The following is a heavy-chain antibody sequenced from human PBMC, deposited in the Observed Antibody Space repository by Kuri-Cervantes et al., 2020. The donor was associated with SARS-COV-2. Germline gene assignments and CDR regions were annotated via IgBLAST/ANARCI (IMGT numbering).Heavy chain of an antibody. CDR2: INAGNGNT. J-gene: IGHJ4*02. D-gene: IGHD5-12*01. V-gene: IGHV1-3*01. CDR3: ARERMLPRRAFGYEFDY. CDR1: GFTFSSYA. Sequence: GESLKISCAASGFTFSSYAMHWVRQAPGQRLEWMGWINAGNGNTKYSQKFQGRVTITRDTSASTAYVELSSLRSEDTAVYYCARERMLPRRAFGYEFDYWGQGTLVTVSS.